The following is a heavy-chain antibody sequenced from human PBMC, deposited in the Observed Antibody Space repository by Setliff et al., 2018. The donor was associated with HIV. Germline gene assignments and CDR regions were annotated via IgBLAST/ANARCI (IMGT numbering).Heavy chain of an antibody. J-gene: IGHJ3*02. CDR3: ARGGFNHAFNI. Sequence: PGGSLRLSCAASGFTFSSYWMHWVRQAPGKGLVWVSRINTDERYTLYADSVKGRFTISRDNAKSTLYLQMGSLSADDTAVYYCARGGFNHAFNIWGQGTMVTVSS. D-gene: IGHD2-15*01. V-gene: IGHV3-74*01. CDR1: GFTFSSYW. CDR2: INTDERYT.